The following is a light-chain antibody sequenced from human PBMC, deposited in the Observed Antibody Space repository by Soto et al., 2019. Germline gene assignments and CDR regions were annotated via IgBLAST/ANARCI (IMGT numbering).Light chain of an antibody. CDR2: EAS. Sequence: EMVLTQSPATLSLSPGDRATLSCRARQSVSSYLAWYRQKPCQAPRLLIYEASNRDTGIPAKFSGSGSGTDFTPTISSLEPEDFAVYYCQQRSNWPCTFGQGTKVEIK. V-gene: IGKV3-11*01. J-gene: IGKJ1*01. CDR1: QSVSSY. CDR3: QQRSNWPCT.